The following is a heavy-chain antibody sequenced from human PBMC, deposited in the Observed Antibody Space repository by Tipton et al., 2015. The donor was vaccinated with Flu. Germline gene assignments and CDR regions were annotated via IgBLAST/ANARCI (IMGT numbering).Heavy chain of an antibody. J-gene: IGHJ4*02. V-gene: IGHV3-15*01. D-gene: IGHD2-21*01. CDR3: ARQLGGGDCY. Sequence: SLRLSCAASGFIFSNAWMTWVRQAPGKGLEWVGRIKSKTDGGTTDYAALVEGRFTVSRDDSKNTVYLQMDSLKTEDTAMYYCARQLGGGDCYWGQGTLVTVSS. CDR1: GFIFSNAW. CDR2: IKSKTDGGTT.